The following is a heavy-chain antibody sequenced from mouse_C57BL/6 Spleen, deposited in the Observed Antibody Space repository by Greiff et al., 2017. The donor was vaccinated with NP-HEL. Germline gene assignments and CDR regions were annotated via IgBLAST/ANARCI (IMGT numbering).Heavy chain of an antibody. Sequence: VQLKESGAELVRPGASVTLSCKASGYTFTDYEMHWVKQTPVHGLEWIGAIDPETGGTAYNQKFKGKAILTADKSSSTAYMELRSLTSEDSAVYYCTRRRTWELGPRGFDYWGQGTTLTVSS. CDR3: TRRRTWELGPRGFDY. CDR2: IDPETGGT. V-gene: IGHV1-15*01. CDR1: GYTFTDYE. J-gene: IGHJ2*01. D-gene: IGHD4-1*01.